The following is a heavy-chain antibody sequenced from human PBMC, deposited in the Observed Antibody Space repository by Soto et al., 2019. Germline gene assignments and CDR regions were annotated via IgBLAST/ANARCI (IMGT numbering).Heavy chain of an antibody. J-gene: IGHJ4*02. V-gene: IGHV4-4*02. Sequence: SETLSLTCAVSGDSISGNNWWSWVRQSPGKGLEWIGEIYHTGKATYNPSLKTRVTMSVDKSKIQFSLEVRSVTVADTAVYFCSHGQIMVHYRSELDFWGPGTLVTVSS. CDR3: SHGQIMVHYRSELDF. D-gene: IGHD1-1*01. CDR2: IYHTGKA. CDR1: GDSISGNNW.